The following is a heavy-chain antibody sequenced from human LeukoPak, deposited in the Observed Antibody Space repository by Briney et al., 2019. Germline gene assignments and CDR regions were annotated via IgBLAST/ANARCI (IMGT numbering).Heavy chain of an antibody. J-gene: IGHJ4*02. CDR2: IYSGGST. CDR1: GITVSSNY. D-gene: IGHD6-19*01. Sequence: GGSLRLSCAASGITVSSNYMTWVRQAPGKGLQWVSVIYSGGSTYYTDSVKGRFTISRDTSKNTLYLQMNSLRAEDTAVYSCARDARGAVAGLWGQGTLVTVSS. CDR3: ARDARGAVAGL. V-gene: IGHV3-66*01.